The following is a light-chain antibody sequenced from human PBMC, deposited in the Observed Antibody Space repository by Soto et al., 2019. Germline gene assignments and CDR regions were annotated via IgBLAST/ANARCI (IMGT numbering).Light chain of an antibody. CDR3: QQYGSSGT. CDR1: QSVSNNY. J-gene: IGKJ1*01. CDR2: GAS. V-gene: IGKV3-20*01. Sequence: EIGLTQSPGTLSLSTGERATLSCRASQSVSNNYLAWYQQKPGQAPRLLIYGASNRATGIPDRFSGSGSGTDFTLTISRLEPEDFAVYYCQQYGSSGTFGQGTKWIS.